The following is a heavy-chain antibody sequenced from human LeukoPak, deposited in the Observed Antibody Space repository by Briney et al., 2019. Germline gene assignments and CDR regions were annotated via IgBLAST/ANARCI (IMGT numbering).Heavy chain of an antibody. Sequence: GGSLRLSCAASGFTFSSYSMNWVRQASGKGLEWVSSISSSSSYIYYADSVKGRFTISRDNAKNSLYLQMNSLRAEDTAVYYCARIGRRGDYTDYWGQGTLVTVSS. D-gene: IGHD4-17*01. CDR1: GFTFSSYS. V-gene: IGHV3-21*01. CDR2: ISSSSSYI. CDR3: ARIGRRGDYTDY. J-gene: IGHJ4*02.